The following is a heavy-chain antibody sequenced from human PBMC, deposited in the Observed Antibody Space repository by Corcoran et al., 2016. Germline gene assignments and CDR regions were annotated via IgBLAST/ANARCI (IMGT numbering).Heavy chain of an antibody. CDR2: ISYSGST. CDR3: ARSYSSGFDY. D-gene: IGHD6-19*01. J-gene: IGHJ4*02. V-gene: IGHV4-59*01. CDR1: GGSISSYY. Sequence: QVQLQESGPGLVKPSETLSLTCIVSGGSISSYYWSWIRQPPGKGLEWIGYISYSGSTNYNPSLKSRVTISLDPSKNQFSLRLSSVTAADTAVFYCARSYSSGFDYWGQGILVTVSS.